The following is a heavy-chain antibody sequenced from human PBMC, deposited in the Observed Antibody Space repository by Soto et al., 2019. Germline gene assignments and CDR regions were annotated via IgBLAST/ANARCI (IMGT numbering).Heavy chain of an antibody. CDR2: MNRNSGNT. V-gene: IGHV1-8*01. CDR1: GYTFTSYD. Sequence: QVQLVQSGAAVKKPGASVKVSCKASGYTFTSYDINWVRQATGQGLEWMGWMNRNSGNTGSARKFQGRVTMTRNTSRRTAYMELSSMRSEDTAVYYCATGILAAAGRGYWGQGTLVTVSS. CDR3: ATGILAAAGRGY. J-gene: IGHJ4*02. D-gene: IGHD6-13*01.